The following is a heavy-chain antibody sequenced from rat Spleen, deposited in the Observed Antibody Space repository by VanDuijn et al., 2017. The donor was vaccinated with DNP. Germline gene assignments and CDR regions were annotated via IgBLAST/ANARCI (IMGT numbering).Heavy chain of an antibody. D-gene: IGHD1-6*01. CDR3: TREEAYFGSDYLDY. J-gene: IGHJ2*01. CDR1: GYSITSNY. CDR2: ISYSGTT. Sequence: EVHLQESGPGLVKPSQSLSLTCSVTGYSITSNYWAWIRKFPGNKMEWIGHISYSGTTNYNPSLKSRISITRDTSKNQFFLQFNSVTTKDTGTYYCTREEAYFGSDYLDYWGQGVLVTVSS. V-gene: IGHV3-1*01.